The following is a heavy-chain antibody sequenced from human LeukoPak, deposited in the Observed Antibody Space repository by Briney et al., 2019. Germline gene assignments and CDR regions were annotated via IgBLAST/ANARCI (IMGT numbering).Heavy chain of an antibody. CDR3: AESKAARREFDY. Sequence: SETLSLTCAVYGGSFSGYYWTWIRQPPGKGLEWIGEINHSGSTNYNPSLKSRVTISLDTSKNQFSLKLSSVTAADTAMYYCAESKAARREFDYWGQGTLVTVSA. CDR2: INHSGST. V-gene: IGHV4-34*01. D-gene: IGHD6-6*01. CDR1: GGSFSGYY. J-gene: IGHJ4*02.